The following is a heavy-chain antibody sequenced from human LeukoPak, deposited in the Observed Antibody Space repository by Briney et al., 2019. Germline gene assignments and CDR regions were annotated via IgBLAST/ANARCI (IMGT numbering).Heavy chain of an antibody. J-gene: IGHJ4*02. CDR2: IYYSGST. Sequence: SETLSLTCTVSGGSLTYYYWTWIRQSPGRRPEWIGYIYYSGSTHYNPSLESRVAFSVDTSKNQVSLKLSSVTAADTAVYYCARVKDYYDSSGYQYWGQGTLVTVSS. CDR1: GGSLTYYY. V-gene: IGHV4-59*12. CDR3: ARVKDYYDSSGYQY. D-gene: IGHD3-22*01.